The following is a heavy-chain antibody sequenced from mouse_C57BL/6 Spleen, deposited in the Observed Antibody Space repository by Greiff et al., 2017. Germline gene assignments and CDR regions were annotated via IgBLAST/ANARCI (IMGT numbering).Heavy chain of an antibody. CDR1: GYTFTSYW. J-gene: IGHJ1*03. V-gene: IGHV1-64*01. Sequence: QVQLQQPGAELVKPGASVKLSCKASGYTFTSYWMHWVKQRPGQGLEWIGMIHPNSGSTNYNEKFKSKATLTVDKSSSTAYMQLSSLTSEDSAVYYCARWDYGSSYEYFDVWGTGTTVTVSS. CDR2: IHPNSGST. D-gene: IGHD1-1*01. CDR3: ARWDYGSSYEYFDV.